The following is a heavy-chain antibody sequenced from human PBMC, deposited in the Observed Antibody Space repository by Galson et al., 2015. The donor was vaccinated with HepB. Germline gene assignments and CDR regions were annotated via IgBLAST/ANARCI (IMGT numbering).Heavy chain of an antibody. CDR3: AKAVDTAPEFDY. Sequence: SLRLSCAASGSTFSSYGMHWVRQAPGKGLEWVAVISYDGSNKYYADSVKGRFTISRDNSKNTLYLQMNSLRAEDTAVYYCAKAVDTAPEFDYWGQGTLVTVSS. V-gene: IGHV3-30*18. J-gene: IGHJ4*02. CDR2: ISYDGSNK. D-gene: IGHD5-18*01. CDR1: GSTFSSYG.